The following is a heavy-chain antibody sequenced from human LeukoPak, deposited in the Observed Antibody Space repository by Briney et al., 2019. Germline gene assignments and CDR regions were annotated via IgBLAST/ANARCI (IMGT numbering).Heavy chain of an antibody. CDR3: ARRIPVARAFDI. D-gene: IGHD6-19*01. J-gene: IGHJ3*02. CDR1: GFTFSDYY. V-gene: IGHV3-11*01. Sequence: GGSLRLSCAASGFTFSDYYMGWIRQAPGKGLEWVSYVGSGGSPIYYTDSVKGRFTISRDNAKNSLYLQMNSLRADDTAVYYCARRIPVARAFDIWGQGTMVTVSS. CDR2: VGSGGSPI.